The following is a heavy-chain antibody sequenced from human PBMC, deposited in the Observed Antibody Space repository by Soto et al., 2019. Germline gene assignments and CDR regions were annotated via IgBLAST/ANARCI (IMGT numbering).Heavy chain of an antibody. CDR2: ISGSGGTT. D-gene: IGHD2-15*01. J-gene: IGHJ4*02. Sequence: EVQLLESGGGLARPGGALRLCCTASGFTFSSYAMTWVRQAPGKGLAWVSGISGSGGTTHYTDAVKGRFTVSRDNSNNTVSLQMNSLRVEDTAVYYCARGQGIVMFPVPVGIVNRPKPTGFDYWGQGTLVTVST. CDR1: GFTFSSYA. V-gene: IGHV3-23*01. CDR3: ARGQGIVMFPVPVGIVNRPKPTGFDY.